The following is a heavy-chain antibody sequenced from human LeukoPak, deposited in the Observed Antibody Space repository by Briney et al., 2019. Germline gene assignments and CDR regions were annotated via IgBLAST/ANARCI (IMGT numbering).Heavy chain of an antibody. CDR3: AKMGPRYFDWSVDF. CDR1: GFTFSSYA. V-gene: IGHV3-23*01. D-gene: IGHD3-9*01. J-gene: IGHJ4*02. Sequence: PGGSLRLSCAASGFTFSSYAMSWARQAPGKGLEWVSTISGSGGSTYYADSVRGRFTISRDNSKNTLSLQMNSLRAEDTAVYYCAKMGPRYFDWSVDFWGQGTLVTVSS. CDR2: ISGSGGST.